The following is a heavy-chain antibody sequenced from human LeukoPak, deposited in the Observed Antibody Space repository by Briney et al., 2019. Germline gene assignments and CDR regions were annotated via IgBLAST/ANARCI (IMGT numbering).Heavy chain of an antibody. CDR1: GGSFSGYY. V-gene: IGHV4-34*01. CDR2: INHSGST. D-gene: IGHD3-9*01. CDR3: ARVTGYMIEDYFDY. Sequence: PSETLSLTCAVYGGSFSGYYWSWIRQPPGKGLEWIGEINHSGSTNYNPSLKSRVTISVDTSKNQFSLKLRSVTAADTAVYYCARVTGYMIEDYFDYWGQGILVTVSS. J-gene: IGHJ4*02.